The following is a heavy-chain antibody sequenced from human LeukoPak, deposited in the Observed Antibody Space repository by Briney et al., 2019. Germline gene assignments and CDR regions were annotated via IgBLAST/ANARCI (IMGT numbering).Heavy chain of an antibody. Sequence: ASVKVSCKASGYTFTDYYMHWVRQAPGQGLEWIGRINPDSGGTNYAQKFQGRVTMTRDTSISTAYMELSRLRSDDTAVYYCARNGYCSSTSCYRNWFDPWGQGTLVTVSS. V-gene: IGHV1-2*06. CDR1: GYTFTDYY. CDR3: ARNGYCSSTSCYRNWFDP. CDR2: INPDSGGT. J-gene: IGHJ5*02. D-gene: IGHD2-2*01.